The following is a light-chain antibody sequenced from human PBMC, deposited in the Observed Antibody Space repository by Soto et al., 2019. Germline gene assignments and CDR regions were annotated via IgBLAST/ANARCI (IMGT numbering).Light chain of an antibody. V-gene: IGLV2-11*01. CDR1: SSDVGGYKY. J-gene: IGLJ2*01. CDR3: CSYAGSYTLL. CDR2: DVS. Sequence: QSALTQPRSVSGSPGQSVTISCTGTSSDVGGYKYVSWYQQHPGKAPKLMIYDVSKRPSGVPDRFSGSKSGNTASLTISGLQAEDVADYYCCSYAGSYTLLFGGGTNLTVL.